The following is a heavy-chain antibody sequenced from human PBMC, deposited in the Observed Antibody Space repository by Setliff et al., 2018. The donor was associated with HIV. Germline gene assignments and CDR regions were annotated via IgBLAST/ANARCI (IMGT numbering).Heavy chain of an antibody. CDR1: GYTFTGYY. D-gene: IGHD6-13*01. V-gene: IGHV1-2*02. CDR2: INPNSGGT. J-gene: IGHJ4*02. Sequence: GASVKVSCKASGYTFTGYYIHWVRQAPGQGLEWMGWINPNSGGTNYAQKFQGRVTMTRDTSINTAYMELSRLRSDDTAVYYCARGLPVAAAGPIDYWGQGTLVTV. CDR3: ARGLPVAAAGPIDY.